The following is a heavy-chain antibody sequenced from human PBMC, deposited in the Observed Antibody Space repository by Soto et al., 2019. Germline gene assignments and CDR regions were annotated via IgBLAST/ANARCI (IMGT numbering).Heavy chain of an antibody. Sequence: PSETLSLTCTVSGGSISSYYWSWIRQSPGKGLEWIGYIHYSGSTKSNPSLKSRVTISVDTSRNQVSLKLSPVTAADSAVYFCARARYQLLHPSYFGMDVLVQGTTVT. D-gene: IGHD2-2*01. CDR2: IHYSGST. CDR1: GGSISSYY. CDR3: ARARYQLLHPSYFGMDV. V-gene: IGHV4-59*01. J-gene: IGHJ6*02.